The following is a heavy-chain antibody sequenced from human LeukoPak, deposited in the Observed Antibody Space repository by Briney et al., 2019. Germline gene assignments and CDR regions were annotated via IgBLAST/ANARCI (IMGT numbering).Heavy chain of an antibody. J-gene: IGHJ3*02. Sequence: GGSLRLCCAASGFTVSSYWMHWVRQAPGKGLVWVSRSNSDGSGTSYADSVKGRFTISRDNAKNTLYLQMNSLRAEDTAVYYCARRLAYCGGDCYSFAFDIWGQGTMVTVSS. CDR1: GFTVSSYW. V-gene: IGHV3-74*01. D-gene: IGHD2-21*02. CDR2: SNSDGSGT. CDR3: ARRLAYCGGDCYSFAFDI.